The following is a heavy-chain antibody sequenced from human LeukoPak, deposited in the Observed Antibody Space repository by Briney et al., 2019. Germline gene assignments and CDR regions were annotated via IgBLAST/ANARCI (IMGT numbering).Heavy chain of an antibody. CDR3: ARDRAVVAAIDAFDI. CDR2: ISAYNGNT. V-gene: IGHV1-18*01. CDR1: GYTFTSYG. J-gene: IGHJ3*02. Sequence: ASVKVSCKASGYTFTSYGISWVRQAPGQGLEWMGWISAYNGNTDYAQKLQGRVTMTTDTSTSTAYMELRSLRSDDTAVYYCARDRAVVAAIDAFDIWGQGTMVTVSS. D-gene: IGHD2-15*01.